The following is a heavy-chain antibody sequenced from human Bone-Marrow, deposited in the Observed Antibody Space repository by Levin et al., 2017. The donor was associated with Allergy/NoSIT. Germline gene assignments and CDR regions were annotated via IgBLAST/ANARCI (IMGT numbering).Heavy chain of an antibody. CDR2: ISSRGSTI. CDR3: ARVITMIGYETASYRFYGMDV. D-gene: IGHD5-12*01. CDR1: GFSFSDYY. Sequence: GGSLRLSCAASGFSFSDYYMTWIRQAPGKGLEWVSYISSRGSTIYSADSMKGRFTISRDNAQNSLYLQMASLRAEDTAVYYCARVITMIGYETASYRFYGMDVWGPGTTVTVSS. V-gene: IGHV3-11*01. J-gene: IGHJ6*02.